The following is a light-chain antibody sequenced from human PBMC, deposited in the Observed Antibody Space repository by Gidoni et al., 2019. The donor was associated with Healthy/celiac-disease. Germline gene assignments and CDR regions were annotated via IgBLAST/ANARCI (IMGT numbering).Light chain of an antibody. J-gene: IGLJ1*01. CDR3: SSYTRSSTHV. V-gene: IGLV2-14*03. Sequence: QSALTQPASVSAAPGQSITISCTGTSMDVRGYKYGYWYQQHPGKSPKLMIYDVSNRPAGVSNRFSGSKSGNTDSLTISGLQAEDEADYYGSSYTRSSTHVFGTGTKVTVL. CDR2: DVS. CDR1: SMDVRGYKY.